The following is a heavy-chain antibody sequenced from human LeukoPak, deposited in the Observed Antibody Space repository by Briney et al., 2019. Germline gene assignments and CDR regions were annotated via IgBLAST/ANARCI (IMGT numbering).Heavy chain of an antibody. V-gene: IGHV3-23*01. Sequence: GGSLRLSCAASGFPLSSYAMSWVRQAPGKGLEWVSATSGSDAGTYYADSVRGRFTISRDNSKNTLYLQMNSLRAEDTAVYYCAKNLRGYCSSTSCSTFDYWGQGTLVTVSS. D-gene: IGHD2-2*01. CDR2: TSGSDAGT. CDR1: GFPLSSYA. CDR3: AKNLRGYCSSTSCSTFDY. J-gene: IGHJ4*02.